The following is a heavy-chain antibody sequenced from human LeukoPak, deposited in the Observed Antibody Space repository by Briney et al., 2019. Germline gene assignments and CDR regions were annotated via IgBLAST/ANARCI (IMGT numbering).Heavy chain of an antibody. V-gene: IGHV1-18*01. CDR1: GYTFTSYG. CDR3: AKDWNILTGRNCFDP. J-gene: IGHJ5*02. Sequence: ASVTVSCKASGYTFTSYGISWVRQAPGQGLEWMGWVSSYNGDTNYAQKFQGRVTMSTDTSTSTAFMELRSLRFDDTAIYYCAKDWNILTGRNCFDPWGQGTLVIVSS. CDR2: VSSYNGDT. D-gene: IGHD3-9*01.